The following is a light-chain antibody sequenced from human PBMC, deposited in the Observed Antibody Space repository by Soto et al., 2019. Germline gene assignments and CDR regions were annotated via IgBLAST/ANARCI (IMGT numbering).Light chain of an antibody. J-gene: IGLJ3*02. CDR3: LLYSGGAPV. CDR1: SSDVGGYNY. CDR2: EVS. Sequence: QSALTQPASVSGSPGQSITISCTGTSSDVGGYNYVSWYQQHPGKAPKLMIYEVSNRPSGVSNRFSGSKSGNTASLTISGLQAEDEADYYCLLYSGGAPVFGGGTKLTVL. V-gene: IGLV2-14*01.